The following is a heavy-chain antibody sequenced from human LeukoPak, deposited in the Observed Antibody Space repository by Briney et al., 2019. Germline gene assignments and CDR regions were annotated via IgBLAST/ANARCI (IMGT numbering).Heavy chain of an antibody. V-gene: IGHV1-18*01. CDR3: ARDRGSWPDTFDV. D-gene: IGHD3-10*01. CDR2: ISANNGDR. CDR1: GYTFSNYG. J-gene: IGHJ3*01. Sequence: ASVKVSCKGSGYTFSNYGISWVRHPPGQGLERMGLISANNGDRNYAQKLEGRLTLTSDISTTTTYMELRSLGADDTAVHYCARDRGSWPDTFDVWGQGTMVTVSS.